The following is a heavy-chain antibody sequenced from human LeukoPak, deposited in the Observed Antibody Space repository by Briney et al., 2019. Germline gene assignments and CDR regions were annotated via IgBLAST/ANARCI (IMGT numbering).Heavy chain of an antibody. CDR1: GYSFTSYW. CDR3: ARLYNYYYDSSGADY. V-gene: IGHV5-51*01. Sequence: GESLKISCKGSGYSFTSYWIGWVRQMPGKGLEWMGIIYPGNSDTRYSPSFQGQVTISADKSISTAYLQWSSLKASDTAMYYCARLYNYYYDSSGADYWGQGTLVTVSS. CDR2: IYPGNSDT. D-gene: IGHD3-22*01. J-gene: IGHJ4*02.